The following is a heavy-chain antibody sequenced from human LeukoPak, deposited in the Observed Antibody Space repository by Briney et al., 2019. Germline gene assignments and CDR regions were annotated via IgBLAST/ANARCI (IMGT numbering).Heavy chain of an antibody. CDR1: GGFISSGSYY. V-gene: IGHV4-61*02. D-gene: IGHD5-18*01. Sequence: PSETLSLTCTVSGGFISSGSYYWSWIRQPAGKGLEWIGRFYISGSTNYNPSLKSRVTISLDTSKNQFSLKLSSVTATDTAVYYCAREDRGSNYGWYFDYWGQGTLVTVSS. CDR3: AREDRGSNYGWYFDY. CDR2: FYISGST. J-gene: IGHJ4*02.